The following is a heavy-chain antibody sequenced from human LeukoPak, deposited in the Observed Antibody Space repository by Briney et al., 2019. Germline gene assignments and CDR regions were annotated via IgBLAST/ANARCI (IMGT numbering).Heavy chain of an antibody. J-gene: IGHJ6*03. D-gene: IGHD4-23*01. CDR2: ISSNGDST. CDR1: GFTFSSYA. Sequence: GGSLRLSCATSGFTFSSYAMHWVRQAPGKGLEYVSAISSNGDSTYYANSVKGRFTISRDNSKNTLYLQMGSLRAEDMAVYYCARRGNGGNSDYFYMDVWGIGTTVTVSS. V-gene: IGHV3-64*01. CDR3: ARRGNGGNSDYFYMDV.